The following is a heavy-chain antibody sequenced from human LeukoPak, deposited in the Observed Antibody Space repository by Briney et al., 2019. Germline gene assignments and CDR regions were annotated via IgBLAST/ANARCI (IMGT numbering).Heavy chain of an antibody. Sequence: PSETLSLTCTVSGGSISSYYWSWIRQPPGKGLEWIAYMFYTGSTNYNPSLKSRVTISVDTSKNQVSLKLSSVTAADTAVYYCARHSSITGGRLSGYWLDPWGQGTLVTVSS. J-gene: IGHJ5*02. CDR1: GGSISSYY. V-gene: IGHV4-59*08. CDR2: MFYTGST. D-gene: IGHD7-27*01. CDR3: ARHSSITGGRLSGYWLDP.